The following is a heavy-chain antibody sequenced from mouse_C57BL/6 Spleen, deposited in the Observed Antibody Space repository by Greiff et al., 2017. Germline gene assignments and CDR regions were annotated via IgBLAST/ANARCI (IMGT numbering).Heavy chain of an antibody. V-gene: IGHV5-17*01. CDR3: ARNYGSSYDWYFDV. J-gene: IGHJ1*03. CDR1: GFTFSDYG. Sequence: EVMLVESGGGLVKPGGSLKLSCAASGFTFSDYGMHWVRQAPEKGLEWVAYISRGSSTIYYADTVKGRFTISRDNAKNTLFLQMTSLRSEDTAMYYCARNYGSSYDWYFDVWGTGTTVTVSS. CDR2: ISRGSSTI. D-gene: IGHD1-1*01.